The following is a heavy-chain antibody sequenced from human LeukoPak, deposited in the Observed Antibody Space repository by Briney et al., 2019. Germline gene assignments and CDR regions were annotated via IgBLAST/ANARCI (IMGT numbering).Heavy chain of an antibody. CDR1: GGSFSGHY. CDR2: INVYSGAT. J-gene: IGHJ5*02. CDR3: APSKAAAAPYES. Sequence: GASVKVSCQAFGGSFSGHYMHWVRQAPGQGLEWMGWINVYSGATNPAQTFQDRVTMTRDTSITTVYMELSWPRSDDTAVYYCAPSKAAAAPYESWGQGTPVIVSS. V-gene: IGHV1-2*02. D-gene: IGHD6-25*01.